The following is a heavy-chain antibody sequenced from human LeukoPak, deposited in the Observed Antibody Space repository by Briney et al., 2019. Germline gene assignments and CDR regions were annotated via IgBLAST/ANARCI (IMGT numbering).Heavy chain of an antibody. CDR1: GGSFSGYY. J-gene: IGHJ5*02. Sequence: SETLSLTCAVYGGSFSGYYWSWIRLPPGKGLEWIGEINHSGSTNYNPSLKSRVTISVDTSKNQFSLKLSSVTAADTAVYYCARGTPYYDFWSGYYTVWWFDLWGQGTLVTVSS. D-gene: IGHD3-3*01. CDR3: ARGTPYYDFWSGYYTVWWFDL. V-gene: IGHV4-34*01. CDR2: INHSGST.